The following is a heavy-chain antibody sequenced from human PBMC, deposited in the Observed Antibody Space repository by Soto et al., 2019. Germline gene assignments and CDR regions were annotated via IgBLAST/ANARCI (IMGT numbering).Heavy chain of an antibody. Sequence: ASVKVSCKVSGYTFSSYGISWVRQAPGQGLEWMGWISGYNGNTNYAQKLQGRVTMTTDTSKNQFSLKLSSVTAADTAVYYCATRSSVGRFDYWGQGTLVTVSS. CDR3: ATRSSVGRFDY. J-gene: IGHJ4*02. CDR2: ISGYNGNT. D-gene: IGHD3-16*01. CDR1: GYTFSSYG. V-gene: IGHV1-18*01.